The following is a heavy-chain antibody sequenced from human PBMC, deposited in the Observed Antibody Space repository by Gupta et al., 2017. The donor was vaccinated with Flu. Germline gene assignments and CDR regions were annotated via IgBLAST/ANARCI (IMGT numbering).Heavy chain of an antibody. D-gene: IGHD5-18*01. V-gene: IGHV4-34*01. CDR2: INHSGST. CDR1: GGSFSGYY. CDR3: ARAASPPDTAMTPAPFDY. J-gene: IGHJ4*02. Sequence: QVQLQQWGAGLLKPSETLSLTCAVYGGSFSGYYWSWIRQPPGKGLEWIGEINHSGSTNYNPSLKSRVTISVDTSKNQFSLKLSSVTAADTAVYYCARAASPPDTAMTPAPFDYWGQGTLVTVSS.